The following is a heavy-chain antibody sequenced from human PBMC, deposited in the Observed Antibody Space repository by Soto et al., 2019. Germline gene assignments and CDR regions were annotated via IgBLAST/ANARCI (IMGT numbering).Heavy chain of an antibody. CDR2: ISAYNGNT. Sequence: QIQLVQSGGEVKKPGASVKVSCKSSGYNFISHSITWVRQAPGQGLEWMGRISAYNGNTNHAQKFQGRLTMTTDTSTSTGYMELRSLRSDNTAVYYCAKGAFWGGAPGCREVDVWGQGTKVTVS. CDR1: GYNFISHS. CDR3: AKGAFWGGAPGCREVDV. D-gene: IGHD2-21*01. J-gene: IGHJ6*01. V-gene: IGHV1-18*01.